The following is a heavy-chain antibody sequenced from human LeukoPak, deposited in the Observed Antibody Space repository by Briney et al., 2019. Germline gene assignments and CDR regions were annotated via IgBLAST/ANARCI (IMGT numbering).Heavy chain of an antibody. Sequence: GGSLRLSCAASGFTVSSNYMSWVRQAPGKGLEWVSVIYSGGSTYYADSVKGRFTISRDNSKNTLYLQMNSLRAEDTAVYYCARDGFSSGYPYDAFDIWGQGTLVTVSS. D-gene: IGHD3-22*01. J-gene: IGHJ3*02. CDR1: GFTVSSNY. CDR3: ARDGFSSGYPYDAFDI. V-gene: IGHV3-53*01. CDR2: IYSGGST.